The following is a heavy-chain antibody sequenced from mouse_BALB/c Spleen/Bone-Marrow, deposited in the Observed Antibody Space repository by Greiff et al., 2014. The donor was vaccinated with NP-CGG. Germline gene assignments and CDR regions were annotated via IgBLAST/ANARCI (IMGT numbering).Heavy chain of an antibody. J-gene: IGHJ2*01. D-gene: IGHD2-1*01. V-gene: IGHV6-6*02. Sequence: EVMLVESGGGLVQPGGSMKLSCVASGFTFSNYWMNWVRQSPEKGLEWVAEIRLKSNNYATHYAESVIGRFTISRDDSKSSVYLQMNNLRAEDTGIYYCTRIGNYDFDYWGQGTTLTVSS. CDR2: IRLKSNNYAT. CDR1: GFTFSNYW. CDR3: TRIGNYDFDY.